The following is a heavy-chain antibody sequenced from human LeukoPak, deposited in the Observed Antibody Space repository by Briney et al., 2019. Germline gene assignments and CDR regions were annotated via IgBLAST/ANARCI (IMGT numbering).Heavy chain of an antibody. Sequence: ASVKVSCKASGYTFTSYGISWVRQAPGQGLEWMGWISAYNGNTNYAQKLQGRVTMTTDTSTRTAYMELRSLRSDDTAVYYCARGNSGSYSALVYFDYWGQGTLVTVSS. CDR1: GYTFTSYG. CDR2: ISAYNGNT. J-gene: IGHJ4*02. CDR3: ARGNSGSYSALVYFDY. D-gene: IGHD1-26*01. V-gene: IGHV1-18*01.